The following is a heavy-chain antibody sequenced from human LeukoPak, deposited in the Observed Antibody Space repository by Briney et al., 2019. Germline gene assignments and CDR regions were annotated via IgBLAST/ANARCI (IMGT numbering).Heavy chain of an antibody. J-gene: IGHJ4*02. V-gene: IGHV1-69*13. CDR2: IIPIFGTA. CDR3: ASQRIAAAGTLLGY. CDR1: GGTFSSYA. D-gene: IGHD6-13*01. Sequence: ASVKVSCKASGGTFSSYAISWVRQAPGQGLEWTGGIIPIFGTANYAQKFQGGVTITADESTSTAYMELSSLRSEDTAVYYCASQRIAAAGTLLGYWGQGTLVTVSS.